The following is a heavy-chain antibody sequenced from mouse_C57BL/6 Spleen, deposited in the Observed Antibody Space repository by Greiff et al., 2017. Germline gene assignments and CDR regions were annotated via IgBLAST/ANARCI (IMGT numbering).Heavy chain of an antibody. CDR3: ARGSGTGAMDY. CDR2: IYPGDGDT. Sequence: QVQLQHSGPELVKPGASVKISCKASGYAFSSSWMNWVKQRPGKGLEWIGRIYPGDGDTNYNGKFKGKATLTADKSSSTAYMQLSSLTSKDSAVYFCARGSGTGAMDYWGQGTSVTVSS. V-gene: IGHV1-82*01. J-gene: IGHJ4*01. CDR1: GYAFSSSW. D-gene: IGHD1-3*01.